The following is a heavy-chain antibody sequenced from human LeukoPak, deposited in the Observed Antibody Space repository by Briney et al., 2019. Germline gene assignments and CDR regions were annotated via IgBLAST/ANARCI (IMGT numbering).Heavy chain of an antibody. Sequence: SETLSLTCTVSGGSISSGGYYWSWIRQHPGKGLEWIGYIYYSGSTYYNPSLKSRVTISVDTSKNQFSLKLSSVIAADTAVYYCAGSGSTAHDYWGQGTLVTVSS. CDR3: AGSGSTAHDY. V-gene: IGHV4-31*03. J-gene: IGHJ4*02. CDR1: GGSISSGGYY. CDR2: IYYSGST. D-gene: IGHD1-26*01.